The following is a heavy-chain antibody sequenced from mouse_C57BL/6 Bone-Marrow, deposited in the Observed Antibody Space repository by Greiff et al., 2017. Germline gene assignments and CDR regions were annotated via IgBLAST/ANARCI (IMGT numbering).Heavy chain of an antibody. V-gene: IGHV1-64*01. J-gene: IGHJ3*01. CDR3: AKRARWLRGFAY. Sequence: VQLQQPGAELVKPGASVQLSCKASGYTFTSYWMHWVKQRPGQGLEWIGMIHPNSGSTNYNEKFKSKATLTVDKSSSTAYMQLSSLTSEDSAVYYCAKRARWLRGFAYWGQGTLVTVSA. CDR2: IHPNSGST. CDR1: GYTFTSYW. D-gene: IGHD2-2*01.